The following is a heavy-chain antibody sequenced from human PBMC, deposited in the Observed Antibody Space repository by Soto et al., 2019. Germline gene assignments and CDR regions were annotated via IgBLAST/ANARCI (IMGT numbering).Heavy chain of an antibody. J-gene: IGHJ4*02. CDR2: INSGSSTI. CDR1: GFPFSSYA. V-gene: IGHV3-48*02. D-gene: IGHD5-12*01. CDR3: VRDRGDTGYEWQY. Sequence: EVQLVESGGGLVQPGGSLRLSCAASGFPFSSYAMNWVRQAPGKGLEWVSYINSGSSTIYYADSAKGRFTISRDNAKNSLYLQMNSLRDEDTAVYFCVRDRGDTGYEWQYWGQGALVAVSS.